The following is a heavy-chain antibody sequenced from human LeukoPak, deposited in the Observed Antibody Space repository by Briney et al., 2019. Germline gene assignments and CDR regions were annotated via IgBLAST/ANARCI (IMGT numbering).Heavy chain of an antibody. J-gene: IGHJ1*01. CDR1: GGSISSYY. CDR2: IYYSGGT. V-gene: IGHV4-59*01. Sequence: SETLSLTCTVSGGSISSYYWSWIRQPPGKGLEWIGYIYYSGGTNYNPSLKSRVTISVDTSKNQFSLKLSSVTAADTAVYYCARDRGDFQHWGQGTLVTVSS. CDR3: ARDRGDFQH.